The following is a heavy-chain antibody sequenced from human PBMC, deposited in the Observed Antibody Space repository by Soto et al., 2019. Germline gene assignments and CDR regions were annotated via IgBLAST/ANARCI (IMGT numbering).Heavy chain of an antibody. D-gene: IGHD3-22*01. CDR1: GGSISSGGYS. J-gene: IGHJ5*02. V-gene: IGHV4-30-2*01. Sequence: QLQLQESGSGLVKPSQTLSLTCAVSGGSISSGGYSWSWIRQPPGKGLEWNGYIYHSGSTYYNPSLRSRVTISVDRSKNQFSLKLSSVTAADTAVYYCARASYYYDSSGYYVNWFDPWGQGTLVTVSS. CDR2: IYHSGST. CDR3: ARASYYYDSSGYYVNWFDP.